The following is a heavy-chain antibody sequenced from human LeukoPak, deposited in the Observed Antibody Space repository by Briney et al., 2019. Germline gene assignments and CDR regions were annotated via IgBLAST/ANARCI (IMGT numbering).Heavy chain of an antibody. CDR3: AREGSSRRSGDDY. CDR1: GYTFTSYD. CDR2: MNPNSGNT. Sequence: ASVKVSCKASGYTFTSYDINWVRQATGQGLEGRGWMNPNSGNTGYAQKFQGRVTMTRNTSISTAYMELSSLRSEDTAVYYCAREGSSRRSGDDYWGQGTLVTVSS. V-gene: IGHV1-8*01. D-gene: IGHD6-13*01. J-gene: IGHJ4*02.